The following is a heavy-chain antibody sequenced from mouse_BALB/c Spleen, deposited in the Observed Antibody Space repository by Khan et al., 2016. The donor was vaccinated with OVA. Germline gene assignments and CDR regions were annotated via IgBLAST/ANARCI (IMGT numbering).Heavy chain of an antibody. CDR1: GYSITSDYA. V-gene: IGHV3-2*02. Sequence: EVQLQESGPGLVKPSQSLSLTCTVTGYSITSDYAWNWIRQFPGNKLEWMGYISYSGRTSYNPSPKSRISIPRDTSKKQFFLQLNSVTTEDTATYYCARSVTITTVVATDFDYWGQGTTLTVSS. CDR2: ISYSGRT. J-gene: IGHJ2*01. CDR3: ARSVTITTVVATDFDY. D-gene: IGHD1-1*01.